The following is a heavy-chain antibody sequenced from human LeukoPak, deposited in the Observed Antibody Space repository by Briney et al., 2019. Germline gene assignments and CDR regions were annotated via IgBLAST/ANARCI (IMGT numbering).Heavy chain of an antibody. Sequence: ASVKVSCKASGGTFSSYAISWVRQAPGQGVEWMGGIIPICSTANYAQKFQGRVTITEDKSTSTAYMELSSLRSEDTAVYYCARAGCSSTSCYVGEIDYWGQGTLVTVSS. J-gene: IGHJ4*02. D-gene: IGHD2-2*01. CDR3: ARAGCSSTSCYVGEIDY. CDR2: IIPICSTA. V-gene: IGHV1-69*06. CDR1: GGTFSSYA.